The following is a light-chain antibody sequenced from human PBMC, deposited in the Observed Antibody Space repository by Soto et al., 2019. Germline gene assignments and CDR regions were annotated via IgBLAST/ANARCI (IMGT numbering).Light chain of an antibody. CDR1: SSDVGAYNY. CDR3: TSYAGSNIWV. J-gene: IGLJ3*02. CDR2: EVS. Sequence: QSALTQPPSASGSPGQSVTISCTGTSSDVGAYNYVSWYQQYPGKAPILMIYEVSKRPSGVPDRFSGSKSGKTASLTVSGLQPEDEADYYCTSYAGSNIWVFGGGTKVTVL. V-gene: IGLV2-8*01.